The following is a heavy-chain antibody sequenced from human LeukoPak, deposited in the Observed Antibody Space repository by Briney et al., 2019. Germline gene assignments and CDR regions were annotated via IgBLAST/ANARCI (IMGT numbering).Heavy chain of an antibody. CDR3: ARNLGYYDSSGYWSFDY. D-gene: IGHD3-22*01. V-gene: IGHV4-38-2*02. J-gene: IGHJ4*02. Sequence: PSETLSLTCTVSGYSISSGYYWGWIRQPPGKGLEWIGSIYYSGSTYYNPSLKSRVTISVDTSKNQFSLKLSSVTAADTAVYYCARNLGYYDSSGYWSFDYWGQGTLVTVSS. CDR2: IYYSGST. CDR1: GYSISSGYY.